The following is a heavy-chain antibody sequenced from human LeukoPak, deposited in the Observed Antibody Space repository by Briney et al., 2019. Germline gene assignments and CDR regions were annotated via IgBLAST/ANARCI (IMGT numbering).Heavy chain of an antibody. CDR1: GYTFTGYY. D-gene: IGHD6-13*01. CDR2: INPNSGGT. V-gene: IGHV1-2*02. Sequence: ASVKVSCKASGYTFTGYYMHWVRQAPGQGLEWMGWINPNSGGTNYAQKFQGRVTMTRDTSISTAYMELSRLRSDDTAVYYCARGGGYSSSHNWFDPWGQGTLVTVSS. J-gene: IGHJ5*02. CDR3: ARGGGYSSSHNWFDP.